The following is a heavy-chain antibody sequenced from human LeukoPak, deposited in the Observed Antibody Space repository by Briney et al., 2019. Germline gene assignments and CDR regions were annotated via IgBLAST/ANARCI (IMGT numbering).Heavy chain of an antibody. CDR1: GYSFTSYW. CDR3: ARQMRKGSSSWYDFDY. Sequence: GESLKISCKGSGYSFTSYWIGWVRQMPGKGLEWMGIIYPGDSDTRYSPSFQGQVTISADKSISTAYLQWSSLKASDTAMYYCARQMRKGSSSWYDFDYWGQGTLVTVSS. D-gene: IGHD6-13*01. CDR2: IYPGDSDT. V-gene: IGHV5-51*01. J-gene: IGHJ4*02.